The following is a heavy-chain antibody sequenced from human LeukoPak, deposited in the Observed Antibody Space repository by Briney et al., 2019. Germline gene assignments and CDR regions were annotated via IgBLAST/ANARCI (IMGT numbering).Heavy chain of an antibody. V-gene: IGHV4-59*08. Sequence: SETPSLTCTVSGGSISSYYWSWIRQPPGKGLEWNGYIYYSGTTNYNPSLKSRATMSGDTPKNQFSLKLSSVTAANTAVYYCARHDGAILVDAFDIWGQGTMVTVSS. D-gene: IGHD5-24*01. CDR3: ARHDGAILVDAFDI. CDR2: IYYSGTT. CDR1: GGSISSYY. J-gene: IGHJ3*02.